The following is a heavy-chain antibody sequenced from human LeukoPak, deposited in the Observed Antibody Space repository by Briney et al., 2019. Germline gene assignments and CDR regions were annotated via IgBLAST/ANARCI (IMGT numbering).Heavy chain of an antibody. V-gene: IGHV3-74*01. CDR3: VRDNRSYNFDY. J-gene: IGHJ4*02. CDR2: IKSDGSST. CDR1: GFTFSGYW. D-gene: IGHD1-26*01. Sequence: GGSLRLSCAASGFTFSGYWMHWVRQAPGKGLVWVSCIKSDGSSTSIADSAKGRFTIPRDNAKNTVYLQMNSLRAEDTGVYYCVRDNRSYNFDYWGQGTLVTVSS.